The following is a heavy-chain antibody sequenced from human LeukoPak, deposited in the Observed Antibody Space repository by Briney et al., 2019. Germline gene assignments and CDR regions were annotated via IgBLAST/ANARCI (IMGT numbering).Heavy chain of an antibody. CDR3: ARDHRGSGSRYYYYYMDV. CDR1: GFTFSDYN. J-gene: IGHJ6*03. Sequence: GGSLRLSCAASGFTFSDYNMRWIRQAPGKGLEWVSSISRSGSTKYYADSVKGRFTISRDNAKNTLYLQMNSLRAEGTAVYYCARDHRGSGSRYYYYYMDVWGKGTTVTISS. D-gene: IGHD3-10*01. CDR2: ISRSGSTK. V-gene: IGHV3-11*04.